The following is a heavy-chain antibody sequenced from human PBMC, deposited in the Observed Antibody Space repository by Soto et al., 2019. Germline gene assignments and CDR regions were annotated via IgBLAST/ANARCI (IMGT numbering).Heavy chain of an antibody. CDR2: IWYDGSNK. J-gene: IGHJ4*02. Sequence: PGRSLRLSCAASGFTFTSSGIDWVRQSPGKGLEWVAVIWYDGSNKYYADSVKGRFTISRDNSKNTLYLQMNSLRAEDTSVYYCARASWEVIVSYLDYWGQGTLVTVSS. CDR1: GFTFTSSG. V-gene: IGHV3-33*01. CDR3: ARASWEVIVSYLDY. D-gene: IGHD3-16*02.